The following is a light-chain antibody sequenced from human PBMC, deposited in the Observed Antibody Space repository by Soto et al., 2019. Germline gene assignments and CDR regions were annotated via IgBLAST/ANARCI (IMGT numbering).Light chain of an antibody. CDR2: SAS. J-gene: IGKJ1*01. CDR1: HSVDSTY. Sequence: VLAQSPGTRAFSPGEIATLSCRATHSVDSTYLAWDQQKPGQPPRLLIYSASHRAAGIPDRFSGSGSGTNITLTIHRIELEDLAMDYCQLYDKSPAWTFGQGTKVEIK. CDR3: QLYDKSPAWT. V-gene: IGKV3-20*01.